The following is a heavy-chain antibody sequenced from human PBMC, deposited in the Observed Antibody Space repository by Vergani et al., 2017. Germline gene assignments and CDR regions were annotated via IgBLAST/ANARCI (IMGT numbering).Heavy chain of an antibody. Sequence: QVQLQESGPGLVKPSQTLSLTCTVSCGSISSGDYYWSWIRQPPGKGLEWIGYIYYSGRTYYNPSLKSRVTISVDTSKNQFSLKLSSVTAADTAVYYCARVGVVRGVSYYYYYYGMDVWGQGTTVTVSS. V-gene: IGHV4-30-4*08. J-gene: IGHJ6*02. CDR1: CGSISSGDYY. D-gene: IGHD3-10*01. CDR2: IYYSGRT. CDR3: ARVGVVRGVSYYYYYYGMDV.